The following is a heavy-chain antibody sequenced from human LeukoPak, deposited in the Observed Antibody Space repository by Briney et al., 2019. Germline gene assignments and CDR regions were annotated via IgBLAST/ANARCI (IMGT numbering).Heavy chain of an antibody. D-gene: IGHD3-22*01. J-gene: IGHJ5*02. Sequence: PGGSLRLSCAASGFTFSDYYMSWIRQAPGKGLEWVSYISSSGSTIYYADSAKGRFTISRDNAKNSLYLQMNSLRAEDTAVYYCARGYYYDSSWFDPWGQGTLVTVSS. CDR3: ARGYYYDSSWFDP. V-gene: IGHV3-11*01. CDR1: GFTFSDYY. CDR2: ISSSGSTI.